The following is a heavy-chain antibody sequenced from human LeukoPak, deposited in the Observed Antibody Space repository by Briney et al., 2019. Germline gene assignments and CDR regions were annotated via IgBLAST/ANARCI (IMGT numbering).Heavy chain of an antibody. Sequence: SETLSLTCTVSGGTITSSTYYWGWIRQPPGKGLEWIGSFYYSGSTYYNASLKSRVTISVDTSKNHFSLKLSSVTAADTAVYYCTTTSRGGYGVGDYWGQGILVTVSS. CDR2: FYYSGST. CDR3: TTTSRGGYGVGDY. D-gene: IGHD6-19*01. CDR1: GGTITSSTYY. V-gene: IGHV4-39*02. J-gene: IGHJ4*02.